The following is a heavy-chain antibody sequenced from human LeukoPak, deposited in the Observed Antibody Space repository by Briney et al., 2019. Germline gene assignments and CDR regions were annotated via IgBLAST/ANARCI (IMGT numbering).Heavy chain of an antibody. D-gene: IGHD3-16*02. Sequence: SETPSLTCAVYGGSFSGYYWSWIRQPPGKGLEWIGEINHSGSTNYNPSLKSRVTISVDTSKNQFSLKLSSVTAADTAVYYCARGTHSRYYYYYYGMDVWGQGTTVTVSS. CDR2: INHSGST. CDR1: GGSFSGYY. J-gene: IGHJ6*02. V-gene: IGHV4-34*01. CDR3: ARGTHSRYYYYYYGMDV.